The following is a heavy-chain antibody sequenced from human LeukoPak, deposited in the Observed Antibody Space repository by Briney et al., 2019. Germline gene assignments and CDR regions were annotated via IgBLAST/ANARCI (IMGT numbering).Heavy chain of an antibody. Sequence: GGSLRLSCAASGFSFRSYWMSWVRQAPGEGLEWVANIESDGSEKNYADSVKGRFTISRDNAKNSLYLQMDSLRAEDTAVYYCAGGMGWVSDYWGQGTLVTVSS. CDR3: AGGMGWVSDY. D-gene: IGHD6-19*01. CDR2: IESDGSEK. J-gene: IGHJ4*02. V-gene: IGHV3-7*03. CDR1: GFSFRSYW.